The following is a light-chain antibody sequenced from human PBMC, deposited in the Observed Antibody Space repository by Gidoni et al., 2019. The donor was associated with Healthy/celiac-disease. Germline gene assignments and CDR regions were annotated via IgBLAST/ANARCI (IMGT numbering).Light chain of an antibody. CDR1: QDIRNS. J-gene: IGKJ2*01. V-gene: IGKV1-33*01. CDR3: QQYDNLPYT. Sequence: IQMTQSPSSLSASVGDRVTITCQASQDIRNSLNWYQQKPWKAPKLLSYDASNLETGVPSRFSGSGSGTDFTFTISSLQPEDIATYYCQQYDNLPYTFGQGTKLEIK. CDR2: DAS.